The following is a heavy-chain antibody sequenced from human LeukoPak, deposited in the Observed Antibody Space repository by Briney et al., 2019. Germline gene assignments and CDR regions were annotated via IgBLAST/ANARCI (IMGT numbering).Heavy chain of an antibody. CDR3: AREMYGSGLYYFDY. V-gene: IGHV3-48*03. J-gene: IGHJ4*02. CDR2: IVGGGSDRT. CDR1: GFSFSTYG. Sequence: GGSQRLSCASSGFSFSTYGMVWVRQAPGKGLEWVSHIVGGGSDRTYYADSVKGRFTGSRENAKNSLYLHMNSLRAEDTAVYYCAREMYGSGLYYFDYWGQGTLVTVSS. D-gene: IGHD3-10*01.